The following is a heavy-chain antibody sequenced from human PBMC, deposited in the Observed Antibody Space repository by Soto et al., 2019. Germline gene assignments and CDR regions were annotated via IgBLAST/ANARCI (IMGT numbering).Heavy chain of an antibody. CDR2: ISAYTGNT. CDR1: GYTFSGQD. Sequence: QVQLVQSGAEVKKPGASVKVSCKASGYTFSGQDISWARQAPGQGLEWMGWISAYTGNTHYAQNFQGRFTMTTDTSTSTAYMELRSLRSDDTALYYCARGTVEKLYGYYFDYWGQGTLVTVSS. V-gene: IGHV1-18*01. D-gene: IGHD3-16*02. CDR3: ARGTVEKLYGYYFDY. J-gene: IGHJ4*02.